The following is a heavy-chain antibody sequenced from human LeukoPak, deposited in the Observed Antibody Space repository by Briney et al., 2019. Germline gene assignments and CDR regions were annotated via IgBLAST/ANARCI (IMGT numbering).Heavy chain of an antibody. CDR2: INHSGST. J-gene: IGHJ4*02. V-gene: IGHV4-34*01. Sequence: PSETLSLTXAVYGGSFSGYYWSWIRQPPGKGLEWIGEINHSGSTNYNPSLKSRVTISVDTSKNQFSLKLSSVTAADTAVYYCARGQSYRLGNFWSGYYTAYFDYWGQGTLVTVSS. CDR3: ARGQSYRLGNFWSGYYTAYFDY. D-gene: IGHD3-3*01. CDR1: GGSFSGYY.